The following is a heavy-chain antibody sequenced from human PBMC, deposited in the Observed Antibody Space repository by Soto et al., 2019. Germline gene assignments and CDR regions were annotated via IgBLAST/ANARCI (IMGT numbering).Heavy chain of an antibody. V-gene: IGHV4-4*02. D-gene: IGHD3-10*01. J-gene: IGHJ6*02. CDR1: GGSISSSNW. Sequence: PSETLSLTCAVSGGSISSSNWWSWVRQPPGKGLEWIGEIYHSGSTNYNPSLKSRVTISVDKSKNQFSLKLSSVTAADTAVYYCARERGLLWFGELSSYGMDVWGQGTTVTVSS. CDR2: IYHSGST. CDR3: ARERGLLWFGELSSYGMDV.